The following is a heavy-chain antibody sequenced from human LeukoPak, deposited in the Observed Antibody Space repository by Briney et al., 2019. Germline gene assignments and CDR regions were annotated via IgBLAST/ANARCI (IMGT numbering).Heavy chain of an antibody. CDR3: ARVQLWLRESDY. V-gene: IGHV5-51*01. Sequence: GESLKISCKGSGYTFATYWIGWVRQVPGKGLELMGVIYPGDSDTRYSPSFQGQVTISADKSISTAYLQWSSLKASDTAMYYCARVQLWLRESDYWGQGTLVTVSS. CDR2: IYPGDSDT. D-gene: IGHD5-18*01. CDR1: GYTFATYW. J-gene: IGHJ4*02.